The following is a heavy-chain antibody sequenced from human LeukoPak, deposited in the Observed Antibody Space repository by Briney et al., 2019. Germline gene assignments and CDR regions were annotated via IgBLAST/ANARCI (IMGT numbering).Heavy chain of an antibody. CDR3: ARDTYNYDTSGYGLGY. J-gene: IGHJ4*02. Sequence: AGGSLRLSCAASGFTLKNYWMSWVRQAPGKGLEWVANIKQDGSEKYYVDSEKGRFTISRDNAKNSLYLQVSSLRAEDTAVYYCARDTYNYDTSGYGLGYWGQGTLVTVSS. V-gene: IGHV3-7*01. CDR1: GFTLKNYW. CDR2: IKQDGSEK. D-gene: IGHD3-22*01.